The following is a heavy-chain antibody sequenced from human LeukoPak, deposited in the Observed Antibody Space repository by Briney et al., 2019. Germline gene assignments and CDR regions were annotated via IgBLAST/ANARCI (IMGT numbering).Heavy chain of an antibody. Sequence: SETLSLTCTVSGGSISSGDYYWSWIRQPPGKGREWIGYIYYSGSTYYNPSLKSRVTISVDTSKNQFSLKLSSVTAADTAVYYCARGISHYDFWSGYSYNWFDPWGQGTLVTVSS. J-gene: IGHJ5*02. V-gene: IGHV4-30-4*08. CDR1: GGSISSGDYY. D-gene: IGHD3-3*01. CDR3: ARGISHYDFWSGYSYNWFDP. CDR2: IYYSGST.